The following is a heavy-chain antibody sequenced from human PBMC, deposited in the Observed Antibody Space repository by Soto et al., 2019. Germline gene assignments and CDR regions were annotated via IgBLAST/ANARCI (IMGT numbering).Heavy chain of an antibody. V-gene: IGHV1-18*01. CDR2: ISAYNGNT. J-gene: IGHJ4*02. CDR1: GYTFTSYG. CDR3: ARELAAAGPFDY. Sequence: QVQLVQSGAEVKKPGASVKVSCKASGYTFTSYGIRWVRQAPGQGLEWMGWISAYNGNTNYAQKLQGRVTMTTDTSRNTPYMERRSLRFDDTAVYSGARELAAAGPFDYWGQGTLVTLSS. D-gene: IGHD6-13*01.